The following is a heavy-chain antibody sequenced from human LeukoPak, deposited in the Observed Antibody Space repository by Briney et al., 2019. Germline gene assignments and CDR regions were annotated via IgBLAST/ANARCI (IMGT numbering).Heavy chain of an antibody. CDR3: ARGTAVAHDY. CDR1: GGSVSTYY. D-gene: IGHD6-19*01. CDR2: MSYSGST. V-gene: IGHV4-59*02. J-gene: IGHJ4*02. Sequence: SETLSLTCTVSGGSVSTYYWHWIRQPPGKGLEWIGYMSYSGSTNYNPSLKSRVTISIDTSRDQFSLKLSSVTAADTAVYYCARGTAVAHDYWGQGTLVTVSS.